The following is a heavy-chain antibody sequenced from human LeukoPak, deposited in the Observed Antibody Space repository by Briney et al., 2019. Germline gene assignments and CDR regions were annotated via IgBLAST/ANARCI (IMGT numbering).Heavy chain of an antibody. CDR3: ARGSYGGNSVDY. D-gene: IGHD4-23*01. V-gene: IGHV4-61*02. Sequence: SETLSLTCTVSGGSISSSSYYWSWIRQPAGKGLEWIGRIYTSGSTNYNPSLKSRVTISVDTSKNQFSLKLSSVTAADTAVYYCARGSYGGNSVDYWGQGTLVTVSS. CDR1: GGSISSSSYY. CDR2: IYTSGST. J-gene: IGHJ4*02.